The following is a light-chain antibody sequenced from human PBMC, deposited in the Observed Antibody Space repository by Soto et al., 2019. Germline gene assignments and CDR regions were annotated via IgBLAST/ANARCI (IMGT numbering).Light chain of an antibody. CDR3: SSYTNINSRACV. V-gene: IGLV2-14*01. J-gene: IGLJ1*01. Sequence: QSALTQPASVSGSPGQSITISCTGTSGDIGSYNRVSWYQQHPGKAPKLIIYEVTDRPSGVSNRFSGSKSGNTAPLTISQLQAEDEAEGCCSSYTNINSRACVFGPGTKVTVL. CDR1: SGDIGSYNR. CDR2: EVT.